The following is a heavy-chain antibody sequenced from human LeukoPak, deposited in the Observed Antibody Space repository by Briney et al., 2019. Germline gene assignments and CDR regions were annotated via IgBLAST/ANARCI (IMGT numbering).Heavy chain of an antibody. Sequence: PGGSLRLSCAASGFTFSSYWMHCVRQAPGKGLVWVSRINSDGSSTSYADSVKGRFTISRDNAKNTLYLQMNSLRAEDTAVYYCARGPLLHYDSSGSQYNWFDPWGRGTLVTVSS. J-gene: IGHJ5*02. V-gene: IGHV3-74*01. D-gene: IGHD3-22*01. CDR1: GFTFSSYW. CDR2: INSDGSST. CDR3: ARGPLLHYDSSGSQYNWFDP.